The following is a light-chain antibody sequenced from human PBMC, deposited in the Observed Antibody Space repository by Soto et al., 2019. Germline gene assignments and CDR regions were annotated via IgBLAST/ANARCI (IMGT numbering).Light chain of an antibody. J-gene: IGKJ1*01. Sequence: ETVLTQSPATVSLSPGDRATLPCRASQSVSSNKLAWYQQKPGQAPRLLIYAASSRATGIPDRFSGSGSGTDFTLTINRLEPEDFAVYYCHQYGSYPPTFGQGTKVDIK. CDR1: QSVSSNK. CDR2: AAS. V-gene: IGKV3-20*01. CDR3: HQYGSYPPT.